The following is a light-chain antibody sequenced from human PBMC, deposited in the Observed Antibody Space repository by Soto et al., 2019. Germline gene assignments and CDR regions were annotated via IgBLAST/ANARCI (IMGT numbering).Light chain of an antibody. CDR2: EVS. Sequence: QSVLTQPPSVSGSPGQSVTISCTGTSTDFVSYNRVSWYQQPPGTAPKLMIYEVSKRPSGVPDRFSGSKSGNTASLTISGLQAADEADYYCGSWDSSLSAYVFGTGTKVTVL. V-gene: IGLV2-18*02. J-gene: IGLJ1*01. CDR1: STDFVSYNR. CDR3: GSWDSSLSAYV.